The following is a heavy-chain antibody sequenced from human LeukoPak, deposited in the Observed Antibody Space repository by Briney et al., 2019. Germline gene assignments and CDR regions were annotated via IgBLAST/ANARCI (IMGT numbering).Heavy chain of an antibody. CDR1: GISIGDYA. J-gene: IGHJ5*02. Sequence: PGGALRLSCTAPGISIGDYAMSRFRQAPGKGLEWVSLIRSKAYGGTTEYAASVEGRFTISRDDSKSIAYLQMNSLKTEDTAVYYCTKSRFYDYVWGGSWGQGTLVTVSS. CDR2: IRSKAYGGTT. D-gene: IGHD3-16*01. CDR3: TKSRFYDYVWGGS. V-gene: IGHV3-49*03.